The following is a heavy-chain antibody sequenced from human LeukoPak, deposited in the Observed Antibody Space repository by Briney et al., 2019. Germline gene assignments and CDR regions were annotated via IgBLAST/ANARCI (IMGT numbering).Heavy chain of an antibody. V-gene: IGHV5-51*01. D-gene: IGHD2-2*01. Sequence: GESLQISCKGSGYSFTSYWIGWVRQMPGKGLEWMGIIYPGDSDTRYSPSFQGQVTISADKSISTAYLQWSSLKASDTAMYYCARTYCSSTSCYGGDAFDIWGQGTMVTVSS. J-gene: IGHJ3*02. CDR3: ARTYCSSTSCYGGDAFDI. CDR2: IYPGDSDT. CDR1: GYSFTSYW.